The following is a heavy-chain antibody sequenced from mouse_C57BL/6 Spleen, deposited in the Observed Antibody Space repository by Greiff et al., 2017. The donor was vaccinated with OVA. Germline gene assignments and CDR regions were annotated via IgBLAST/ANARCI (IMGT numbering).Heavy chain of an antibody. CDR2: IWTGGGT. CDR1: GFSLTSYA. CDR3: ASYYSNYVGYAMDY. V-gene: IGHV2-9-1*01. J-gene: IGHJ4*01. Sequence: VMLVESGPGLVAPSQSLSITCTVSGFSLTSYAISWVRQPPGKGLEWLGVIWTGGGTNYNSALKSRLSISKDNSKSQVFLKMNSLQTDDTARYYCASYYSNYVGYAMDYWGQGTSVTVSS. D-gene: IGHD2-5*01.